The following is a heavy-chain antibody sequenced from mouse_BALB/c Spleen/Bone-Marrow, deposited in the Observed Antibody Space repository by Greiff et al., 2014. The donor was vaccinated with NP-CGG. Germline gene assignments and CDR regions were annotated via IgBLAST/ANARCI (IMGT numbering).Heavy chain of an antibody. Sequence: EVQLVESGGGLVKPGGSLKLSCAASGFTFSDYYMYWVRQTPEKRLEWAATISDGGNYTYYPDSVKGRFTISRDNAKNNLYLQMSSLKSEDTAMYFCTRGGFAYWGQGTLVTVSA. CDR2: ISDGGNYT. V-gene: IGHV5-4*02. CDR1: GFTFSDYY. CDR3: TRGGFAY. J-gene: IGHJ3*01.